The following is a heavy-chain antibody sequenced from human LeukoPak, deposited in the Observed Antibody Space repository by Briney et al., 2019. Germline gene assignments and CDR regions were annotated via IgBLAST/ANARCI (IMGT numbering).Heavy chain of an antibody. CDR3: ASRYCSGGSCYNRYYFDY. D-gene: IGHD2-15*01. J-gene: IGHJ4*02. Sequence: GGSLRLSCAASGFTFTNYAMSWVRQAPGEGLEWVSAIIGSGGSTYYAASVKGRFTISRDNSKNTLYLQMNSLRAEDTAIYYCASRYCSGGSCYNRYYFDYWGQGTLVTVSS. V-gene: IGHV3-23*01. CDR2: IIGSGGST. CDR1: GFTFTNYA.